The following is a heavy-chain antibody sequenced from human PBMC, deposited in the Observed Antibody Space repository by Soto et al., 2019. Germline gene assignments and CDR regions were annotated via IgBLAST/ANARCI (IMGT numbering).Heavy chain of an antibody. V-gene: IGHV3-30*14. CDR2: ISFDGRNK. CDR3: ARPYSSGWYGDLGY. D-gene: IGHD6-19*01. CDR1: GFTFSSYA. J-gene: IGHJ4*02. Sequence: QVQLVESGGGVVQPGRSLRLSCTASGFTFSSYAMHWVRQAPGKGLEWVAVISFDGRNKYYADSAKGRFTISRDNSENPIYLQMNSLRVEDTADYYCARPYSSGWYGDLGYWGQRTLVTVS.